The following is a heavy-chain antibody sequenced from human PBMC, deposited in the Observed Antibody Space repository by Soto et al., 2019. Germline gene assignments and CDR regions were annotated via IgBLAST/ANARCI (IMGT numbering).Heavy chain of an antibody. CDR3: ARCRYSSGWYGEY. Sequence: QVQLVESGGGVVQPGRSLRLSCAASGFTFSSYGMHWVRQAPGKGLEWVAVVWNDGINKYYADSAKGRFTISRDNSENTLYLQMNSLRAEDTAVYYCARCRYSSGWYGEYWGQGTLVTVSS. CDR2: VWNDGINK. CDR1: GFTFSSYG. J-gene: IGHJ4*02. D-gene: IGHD6-19*01. V-gene: IGHV3-33*01.